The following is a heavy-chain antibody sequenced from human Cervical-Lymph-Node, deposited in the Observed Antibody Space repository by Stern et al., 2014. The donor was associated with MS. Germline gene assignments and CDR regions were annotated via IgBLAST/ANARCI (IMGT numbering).Heavy chain of an antibody. CDR1: GYTFSNHW. CDR2: IYPGDADT. V-gene: IGHV5-51*03. J-gene: IGHJ4*02. D-gene: IGHD5-18*01. Sequence: VQLVQSGAEVKKPGESLKLSCKGSGYTFSNHWIGWVRQTPGKGLEWMGNIYPGDADTRYSPSLQGQVTMSVDKSISTAYLHLNRLKASDTAMYYCGRRDGSESGYSYGWVDSWGQGTLVIVSS. CDR3: GRRDGSESGYSYGWVDS.